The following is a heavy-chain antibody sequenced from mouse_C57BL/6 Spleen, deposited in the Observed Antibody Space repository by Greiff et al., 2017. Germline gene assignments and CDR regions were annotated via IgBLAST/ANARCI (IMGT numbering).Heavy chain of an antibody. CDR1: GYTFTSYW. CDR2: IDPSDSYT. J-gene: IGHJ4*01. D-gene: IGHD4-1*02. V-gene: IGHV1-59*01. Sequence: QVQLKQPGAELVRPGTSVKLSCKASGYTFTSYWMHWVKQRPGQGLEWIGVIDPSDSYTNYNQKFKGKATLTVDTSSSTAYMQLSSLTSEDSAVYYCASLNWGYWGQGTSVTVSS. CDR3: ASLNWGY.